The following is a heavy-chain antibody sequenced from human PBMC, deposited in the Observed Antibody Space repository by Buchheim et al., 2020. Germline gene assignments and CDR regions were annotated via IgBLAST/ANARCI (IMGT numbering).Heavy chain of an antibody. CDR3: ARGVGYYDILTGYSPHFDS. CDR1: GFILSNYG. CDR2: ISSSGNYI. V-gene: IGHV3-21*01. D-gene: IGHD3-9*01. J-gene: IGHJ4*02. Sequence: EVQLVESGGGLVKPGGSLRLSCAASGFILSNYGINWVRQAPGKGLEWVLSISSSGNYIYYEDSLKGRFTISRDNAKNSLYLQMNSLRVEDTAVYYCARGVGYYDILTGYSPHFDSWGQGTL.